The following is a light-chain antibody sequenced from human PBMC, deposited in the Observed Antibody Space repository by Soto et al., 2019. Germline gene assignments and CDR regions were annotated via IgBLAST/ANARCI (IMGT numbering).Light chain of an antibody. J-gene: IGKJ1*01. CDR3: QHYNSYPWT. Sequence: AIRMTQSPSSFSASTGDRVTITCRASQGISSYLAWYQQKPGKAPKLLIYAASTLQSGVPSRFSGSGSGTDFTLTISCLQSEDFATYYCQHYNSYPWTFGQGTRVEI. CDR1: QGISSY. CDR2: AAS. V-gene: IGKV1-8*01.